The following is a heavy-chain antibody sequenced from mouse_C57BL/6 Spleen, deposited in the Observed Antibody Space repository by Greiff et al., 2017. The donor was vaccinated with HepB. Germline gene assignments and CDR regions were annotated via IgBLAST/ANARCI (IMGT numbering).Heavy chain of an antibody. CDR3: ARRGVDYDYDDGFAY. V-gene: IGHV2-9-1*01. CDR1: GFSLTSYA. Sequence: VKLQESGPGLVAPSQRLSITCTVSGFSLTSYAISWVRQPPGKGLEWLGVIWTGGGTNYNSALKSRLSISKDNSKSQVFLKMNSLQTDDTARYYWARRGVDYDYDDGFAYWGQGTLVTVSA. D-gene: IGHD2-4*01. CDR2: IWTGGGT. J-gene: IGHJ3*01.